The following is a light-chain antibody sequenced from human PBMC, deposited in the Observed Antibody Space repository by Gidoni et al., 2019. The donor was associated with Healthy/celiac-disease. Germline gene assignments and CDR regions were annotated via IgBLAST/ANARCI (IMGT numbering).Light chain of an antibody. J-gene: IGKJ4*01. CDR2: DAY. V-gene: IGKV3-11*01. Sequence: LLTHSPATLSLSPGERATLSCRASQSVSSYLAWYQQKPGQAPRLLIYDAYNRATGIPARFSGSGSGTDFTLTISSIEPEDFAVYYCQQRSNWPTSLTFGGGTKVEIK. CDR1: QSVSSY. CDR3: QQRSNWPTSLT.